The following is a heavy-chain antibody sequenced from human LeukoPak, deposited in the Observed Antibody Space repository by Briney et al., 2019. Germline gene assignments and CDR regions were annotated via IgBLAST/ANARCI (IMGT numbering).Heavy chain of an antibody. Sequence: GGSLRLSCAASGFTFSSYWMHWVRQAPGKGLVWVSRIDNDGTSTDYADSVRGRFTISRDNSKNTLYLQMNSLRADDTAVYYCARGGQLGFSWGQGTLVTVFS. J-gene: IGHJ5*02. CDR3: ARGGQLGFS. V-gene: IGHV3-74*01. CDR1: GFTFSSYW. D-gene: IGHD1-1*01. CDR2: IDNDGTST.